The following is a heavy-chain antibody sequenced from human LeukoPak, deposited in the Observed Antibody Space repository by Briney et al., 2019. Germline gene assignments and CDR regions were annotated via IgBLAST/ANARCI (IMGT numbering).Heavy chain of an antibody. CDR2: INHSGST. Sequence: SETLSLTCAVYGGSFSGYYWSWIRQPPGKGLEWIGEINHSGSTNYNPSLKSRVTISVDTSKNQFSLKLSSVTAADTAVYYCARGQNGYYYGSGSYSLAWGNYYMDVWGKGTTVTVSS. CDR3: ARGQNGYYYGSGSYSLAWGNYYMDV. CDR1: GGSFSGYY. V-gene: IGHV4-34*01. J-gene: IGHJ6*03. D-gene: IGHD3-10*01.